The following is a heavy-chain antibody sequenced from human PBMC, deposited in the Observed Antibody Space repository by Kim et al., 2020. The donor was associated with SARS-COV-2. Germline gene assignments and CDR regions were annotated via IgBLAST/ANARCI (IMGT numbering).Heavy chain of an antibody. CDR2: ISAYNGNT. V-gene: IGHV1-18*01. Sequence: GLEWMGWISAYNGNTNDAQKLQGRVTMTTATSTSTAYMELRSLRSDDTAVYYCARDSVLGLQWYFDLWGRGTLVTVSS. D-gene: IGHD2-2*01. CDR3: ARDSVLGLQWYFDL. J-gene: IGHJ2*01.